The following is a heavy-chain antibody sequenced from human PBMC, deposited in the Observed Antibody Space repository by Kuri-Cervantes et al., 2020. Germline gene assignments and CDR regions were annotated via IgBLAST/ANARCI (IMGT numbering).Heavy chain of an antibody. J-gene: IGHJ4*02. CDR1: GFTFSSYG. CDR3: ARIGYYGSGSLDY. CDR2: IWYDGSNE. V-gene: IGHV3-33*01. Sequence: LSLTCAASGFTFSSYGMHWVRQAPGKGLEWVAVIWYDGSNEYYADSVKGRFTISRDNSKNTLYLQMNSLRAEDTAVYYCARIGYYGSGSLDYWGQGTLVTVSS. D-gene: IGHD3-10*01.